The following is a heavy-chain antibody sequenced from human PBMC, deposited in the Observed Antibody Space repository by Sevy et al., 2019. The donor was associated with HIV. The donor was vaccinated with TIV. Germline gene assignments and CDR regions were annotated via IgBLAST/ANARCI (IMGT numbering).Heavy chain of an antibody. CDR1: DVSFSGYY. CDR2: INESGIT. CDR3: ARSPPVVVVPGAPSWFDP. J-gene: IGHJ5*02. V-gene: IGHV4-34*01. D-gene: IGHD2-2*01. Sequence: TLSLTCAVHDVSFSGYYWNWIRQLTGKGLECIGEINESGITYYNPSLKSRVTISVDTSKKQFSLKLNSVTAADTAVYFCARSPPVVVVPGAPSWFDPWGQGTLVTVSS.